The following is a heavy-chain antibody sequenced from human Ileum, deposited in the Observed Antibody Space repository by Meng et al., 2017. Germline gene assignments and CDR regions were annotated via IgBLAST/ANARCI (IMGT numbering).Heavy chain of an antibody. CDR3: AKYGREKYFYLDS. Sequence: EVQLLESGGGLVQPGGSLGLPCAASGFTFNNYAMGWVRHAPGKALGWVSSVTRNSGNIYYKDSVRGRFSISRDNSKDTVYLQMNSLRVEDTAVYYCAKYGREKYFYLDSWGQGTLVTVSS. V-gene: IGHV3-23*01. D-gene: IGHD2/OR15-2a*01. CDR1: GFTFNNYA. CDR2: VTRNSGNI. J-gene: IGHJ4*02.